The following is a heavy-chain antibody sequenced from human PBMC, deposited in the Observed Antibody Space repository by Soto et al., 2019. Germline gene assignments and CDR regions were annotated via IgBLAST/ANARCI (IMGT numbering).Heavy chain of an antibody. D-gene: IGHD3-10*01. CDR1: GFTFSSYS. CDR3: AREGVQHGSGPYYYYGMDV. Sequence: EVQLVESGGGLVKPGGSLRLSCAASGFTFSSYSMNWVRQAPGKGLEWVSSISSSSSYIYYADSVKGRFTIPRDNAKNSLYLQMNGLRAEDTAVYYCAREGVQHGSGPYYYYGMDVWGQGTTVTVSS. V-gene: IGHV3-21*01. CDR2: ISSSSSYI. J-gene: IGHJ6*02.